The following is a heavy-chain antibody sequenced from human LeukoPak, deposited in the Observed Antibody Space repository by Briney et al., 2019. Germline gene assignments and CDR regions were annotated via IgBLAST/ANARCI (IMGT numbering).Heavy chain of an antibody. D-gene: IGHD1-1*01. V-gene: IGHV3-15*01. CDR3: RVLDWNDIDY. CDR2: IKSKTDGGTT. Sequence: PGGPLRLSCAASGFTFNDYYMSWIRQAPGKGLEWVGRIKSKTDGGTTDYAAPVKGRFTISRDDSKNTLYLQMNSLKTEDTAVYYCRVLDWNDIDYWGQGTLVTVSS. J-gene: IGHJ4*02. CDR1: GFTFNDYY.